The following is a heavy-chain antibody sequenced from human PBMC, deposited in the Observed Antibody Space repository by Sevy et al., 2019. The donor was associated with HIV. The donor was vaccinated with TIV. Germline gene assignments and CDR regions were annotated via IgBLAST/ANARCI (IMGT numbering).Heavy chain of an antibody. D-gene: IGHD2-8*02. CDR2: LSFGCGRI. V-gene: IGHV3-23*01. J-gene: IGHJ4*02. Sequence: GGSLRLSCVASGFNFNIYSMSWVRQAPGKRLEWVSTLSFGCGRINHADSVQGRFTMSRVDSKKTVYLEMNSLRPEDTTVYYCAREGCTEPHDYWGQGTLVTVSS. CDR3: AREGCTEPHDY. CDR1: GFNFNIYS.